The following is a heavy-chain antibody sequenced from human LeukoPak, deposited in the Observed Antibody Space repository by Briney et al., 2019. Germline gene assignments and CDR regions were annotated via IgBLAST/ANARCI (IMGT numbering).Heavy chain of an antibody. CDR3: ARRYYDSSGGGLGEVDY. D-gene: IGHD3-22*01. CDR1: VGTFSSYT. V-gene: IGHV1-69*02. J-gene: IGHJ4*02. Sequence: ASVKVSCKASVGTFSSYTISWVRQAPGQGLEWMGRIIPILGIANYAQKFQGRVTITADKSTSTAYMELSSLRSEDTAVYYCARRYYDSSGGGLGEVDYWGQGTLVTVSS. CDR2: IIPILGIA.